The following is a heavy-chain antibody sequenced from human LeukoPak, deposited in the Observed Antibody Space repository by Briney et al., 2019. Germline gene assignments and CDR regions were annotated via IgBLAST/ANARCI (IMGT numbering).Heavy chain of an antibody. CDR2: IYCRRTT. CDR3: ARDTRRGYCSSTSCYADDAFDI. J-gene: IGHJ3*02. Sequence: PSETLSLTCTVSGYSISSGYDWGWIRQPPGKGLEWIGSIYCRRTTYYNPSLKSRVTISIDTSENQLSLRLSSVTAADTAVYYCARDTRRGYCSSTSCYADDAFDIWGQGTMVTVSS. CDR1: GYSISSGYD. V-gene: IGHV4-38-2*02. D-gene: IGHD2-2*01.